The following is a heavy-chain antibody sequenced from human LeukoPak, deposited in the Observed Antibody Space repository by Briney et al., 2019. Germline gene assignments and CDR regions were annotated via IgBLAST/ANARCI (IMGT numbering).Heavy chain of an antibody. V-gene: IGHV4-34*01. CDR1: GGSFSGYY. CDR2: LNHSGST. J-gene: IGHJ4*02. D-gene: IGHD5-18*01. CDR3: ARGPLDTAVATYYFDY. Sequence: SETLSLTCAVYGGSFSGYYLSWIRQPPGKGLEWIGELNHSGSTNYNPSLKSRVTISLDTSKDQFSLKLSSVTAADTAVYYCARGPLDTAVATYYFDYWAQGTLVTVSS.